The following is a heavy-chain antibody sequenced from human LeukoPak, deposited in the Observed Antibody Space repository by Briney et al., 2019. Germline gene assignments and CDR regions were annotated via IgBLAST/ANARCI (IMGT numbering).Heavy chain of an antibody. V-gene: IGHV1-2*02. CDR3: ARGLQLWLKAPFDY. CDR1: GYTFTSYG. D-gene: IGHD5-18*01. CDR2: INPNSGGT. J-gene: IGHJ4*02. Sequence: ASVKVSCKASGYTFTSYGISWVRQAPGQGLEWMGWINPNSGGTNYAQKFQGRVTMTRDTSISTAYMELSRLRSDDTAVYYCARGLQLWLKAPFDYWGQGTLVTVSS.